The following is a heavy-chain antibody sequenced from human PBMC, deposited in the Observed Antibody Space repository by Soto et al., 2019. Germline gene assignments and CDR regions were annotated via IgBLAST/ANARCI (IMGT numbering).Heavy chain of an antibody. CDR1: GYTFTGYY. Sequence: VASVKVSCKASGYTFTGYYMHWVRQAPGQGLEWMGWINSNSGGTNYAQKFQGRVTMTRDTSISTAYMELSRLRSDDTAVYYCARNDYYDSIGYYQIRWFDPWGQGTLVTVSS. CDR3: ARNDYYDSIGYYQIRWFDP. J-gene: IGHJ5*02. CDR2: INSNSGGT. D-gene: IGHD3-22*01. V-gene: IGHV1-2*02.